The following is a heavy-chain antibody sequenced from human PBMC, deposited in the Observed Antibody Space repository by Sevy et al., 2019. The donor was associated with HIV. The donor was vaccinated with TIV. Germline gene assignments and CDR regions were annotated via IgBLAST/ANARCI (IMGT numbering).Heavy chain of an antibody. J-gene: IGHJ4*02. V-gene: IGHV3-48*02. CDR2: ISGTGNTI. CDR3: ARVPPYYDSNVSDF. CDR1: GFTFSSHS. Sequence: GALRLSCAASGFTFSSHSMNWVRQTPGKGLEWISYISGTGNTIYYADSVKGRFTISRDNAKNSLYLQLKSLRDEETAIYYCARVPPYYDSNVSDFWGQGSLVTVSS. D-gene: IGHD3-22*01.